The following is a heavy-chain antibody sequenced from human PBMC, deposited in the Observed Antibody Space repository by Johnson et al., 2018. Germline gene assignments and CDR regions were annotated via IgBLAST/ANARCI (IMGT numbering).Heavy chain of an antibody. V-gene: IGHV3-33*01. D-gene: IGHD3-3*01. CDR2: IWYDGSNK. J-gene: IGHJ6*02. Sequence: QVQLVESGGGVVQXGRSXRLXCAASGFTFSSYGMHWVRQAPGKGLEWVAVIWYDGSNKYYADSVKGRFTISRDNSKNTLYLQMNRLRAEDTAVYYGASDSITIFGVVSPRNYGMDVWGQGTTVTVSS. CDR1: GFTFSSYG. CDR3: ASDSITIFGVVSPRNYGMDV.